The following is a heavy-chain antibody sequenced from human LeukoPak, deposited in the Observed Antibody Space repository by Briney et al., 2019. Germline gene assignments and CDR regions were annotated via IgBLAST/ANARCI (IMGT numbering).Heavy chain of an antibody. CDR2: ISGGGGST. CDR1: GFTFSRYA. J-gene: IGHJ4*02. Sequence: GGSLRLSCAASGFTFSRYAMTWVRQAPGKGLDWVSGISGGGGSTYYADTVKGRFTISGDNSKNTLYLQMNSLGAEDTAVYYCAKSDLAYCGGDCYSDYWGQGTLVTVSS. V-gene: IGHV3-23*01. CDR3: AKSDLAYCGGDCYSDY. D-gene: IGHD2-21*01.